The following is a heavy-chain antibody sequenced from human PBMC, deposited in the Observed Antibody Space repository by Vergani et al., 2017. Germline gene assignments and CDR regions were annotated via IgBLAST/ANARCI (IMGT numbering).Heavy chain of an antibody. CDR2: IMPDGSAT. CDR3: AKSGFVGAFET. V-gene: IGHV3-7*01. D-gene: IGHD6-6*01. J-gene: IGHJ3*02. Sequence: EVLLVESGGGLVHPGESLRLSCTASGFTFSDFWMTWVRQVPGKGLEWVANIMPDGSATMYADSLRGRFSISRDNAKNSFHLHMSSLRVEDTAVYFCAKSGFVGAFETWGQGTMVTVSS. CDR1: GFTFSDFW.